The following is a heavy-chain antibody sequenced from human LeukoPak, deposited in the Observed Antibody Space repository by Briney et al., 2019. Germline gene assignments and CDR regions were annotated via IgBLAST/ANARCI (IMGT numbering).Heavy chain of an antibody. CDR3: AREVTEDTRVRGVISRHYFDY. J-gene: IGHJ4*02. D-gene: IGHD3-10*01. Sequence: PSETLSLTCTVSGGSIRSYYWSWIRQPPGKGLEWIGYIYYSGSTNYNPSLKSRVTISVDTSKNQFSLKLSSVTAADTAVYYCAREVTEDTRVRGVISRHYFDYWGQGTLVTVSS. V-gene: IGHV4-59*01. CDR2: IYYSGST. CDR1: GGSIRSYY.